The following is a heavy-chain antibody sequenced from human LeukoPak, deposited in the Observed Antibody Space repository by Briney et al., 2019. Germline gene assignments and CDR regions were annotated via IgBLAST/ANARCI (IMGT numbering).Heavy chain of an antibody. Sequence: PGGSLRLSCAASGFTFSSYAMSWVRQAPGKGLEWVSAISGSGGSSGGSTYYVDSVKGRFTISRDNSKNTLYLQMNSLRAEDTAIYYCAKDTGLLGVGATDSDAFDIWGQGTMVTVSS. J-gene: IGHJ3*02. D-gene: IGHD1-26*01. CDR3: AKDTGLLGVGATDSDAFDI. CDR1: GFTFSSYA. CDR2: ISGSGGSSGGST. V-gene: IGHV3-23*01.